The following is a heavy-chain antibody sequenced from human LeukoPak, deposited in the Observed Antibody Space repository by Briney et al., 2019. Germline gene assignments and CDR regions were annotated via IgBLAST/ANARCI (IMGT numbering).Heavy chain of an antibody. Sequence: ASVTVSCKASGYTFTAYYMYWVRQAPGQGLEWMGWINPNTGGTNSAQKFQGRVTMTRDTSISTAYMELKRLSSDDTAVYYCARKLPGYSSGWYWFDPWGRGTLVTVSS. CDR2: INPNTGGT. CDR1: GYTFTAYY. V-gene: IGHV1-2*02. CDR3: ARKLPGYSSGWYWFDP. D-gene: IGHD6-19*01. J-gene: IGHJ5*02.